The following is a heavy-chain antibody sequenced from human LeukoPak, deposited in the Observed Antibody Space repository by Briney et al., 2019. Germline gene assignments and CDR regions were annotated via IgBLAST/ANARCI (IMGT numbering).Heavy chain of an antibody. CDR3: ARDSSGYHFDD. Sequence: GGSLRLSCAASGFTVRSNYMSWVRQAPGKGLEWVSVIYRGGTTYYADSVKGRFTISRDNSKNTLYLQMNSLRAEDTAVYYCARDSSGYHFDDWGQGTLVTASS. V-gene: IGHV3-66*01. CDR2: IYRGGTT. J-gene: IGHJ4*02. D-gene: IGHD3-22*01. CDR1: GFTVRSNY.